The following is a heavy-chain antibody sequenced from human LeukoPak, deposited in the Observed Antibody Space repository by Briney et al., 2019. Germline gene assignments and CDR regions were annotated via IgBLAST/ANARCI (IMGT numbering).Heavy chain of an antibody. Sequence: SETLSLTCTVSGDSISSGSYYWGWIRQPAGKGLEWIGRIYSSGATNYNPSLKSRVNISVDTSKNQFSLKLTSVTAADTAVYFCARDRDYGKDYYYMDVWGKGTTVTVSS. J-gene: IGHJ6*03. V-gene: IGHV4-61*02. D-gene: IGHD4/OR15-4a*01. CDR1: GDSISSGSYY. CDR3: ARDRDYGKDYYYMDV. CDR2: IYSSGAT.